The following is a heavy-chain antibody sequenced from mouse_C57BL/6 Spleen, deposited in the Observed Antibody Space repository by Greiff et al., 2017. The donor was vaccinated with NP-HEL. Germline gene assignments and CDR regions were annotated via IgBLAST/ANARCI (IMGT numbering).Heavy chain of an antibody. CDR2: INPNNGGT. CDR1: GYTFTDYN. D-gene: IGHD3-2*02. Sequence: VQLKQSGPELVKPGASVKIPCKASGYTFTDYNMDWVKQSHGKSLEWIGDINPNNGGTIYNQKFKGKATLTVDKSSSTAYMELRSLTSEDTAVYYCARQLRPSYYFDYWGQGTTLTVSS. J-gene: IGHJ2*01. V-gene: IGHV1-18*01. CDR3: ARQLRPSYYFDY.